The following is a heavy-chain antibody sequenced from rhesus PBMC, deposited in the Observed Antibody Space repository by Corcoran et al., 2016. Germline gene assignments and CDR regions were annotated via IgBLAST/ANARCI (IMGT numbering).Heavy chain of an antibody. J-gene: IGHJ4*01. D-gene: IGHD4-29*01. CDR2: ISGSRGST. V-gene: IGHV4-99*01. Sequence: QVQLQESGPGLVKPSETLSLPCAVSGYSISSGYYWGWIRQPPGRGQEYIVYISGSRGSTYYNTSVKNRVTISKDTSKKHFSLKLTSVTAADTAVYYCARMATYGSSYYFDYWGQGVLVTVSS. CDR3: ARMATYGSSYYFDY. CDR1: GYSISSGYY.